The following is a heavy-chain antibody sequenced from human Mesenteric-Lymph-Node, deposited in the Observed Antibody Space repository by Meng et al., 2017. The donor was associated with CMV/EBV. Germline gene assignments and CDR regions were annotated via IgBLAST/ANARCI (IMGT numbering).Heavy chain of an antibody. CDR2: INPDGTEE. Sequence: GESLKISCAASGFTFSDDWMTWVRQAPGKGLEWVASINPDGTEEFYVDSVKGRFTLSRDNAKNSLFLQMSTLRVEDTAVYYCARAYCGNVACAPAYWGQGTLVTVS. CDR3: ARAYCGNVACAPAY. D-gene: IGHD2-21*01. CDR1: GFTFSDDW. J-gene: IGHJ4*02. V-gene: IGHV3-7*04.